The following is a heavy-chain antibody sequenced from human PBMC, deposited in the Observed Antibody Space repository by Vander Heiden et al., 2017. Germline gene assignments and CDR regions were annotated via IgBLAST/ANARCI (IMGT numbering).Heavy chain of an antibody. CDR1: DSTFSSDW. V-gene: IGHV3-7*03. Sequence: EVQLVESGGGLVQPGGSLDLSCQASDSTFSSDWMVWVRQAPGKGLEWVANIKPDGGEKYYVDSVMGRFTISRDNAKNSLSLEMNSLRAEDTALYYCVRDAHRGGDFDYWGQGTLVTVSS. D-gene: IGHD3-16*01. CDR2: IKPDGGEK. J-gene: IGHJ4*02. CDR3: VRDAHRGGDFDY.